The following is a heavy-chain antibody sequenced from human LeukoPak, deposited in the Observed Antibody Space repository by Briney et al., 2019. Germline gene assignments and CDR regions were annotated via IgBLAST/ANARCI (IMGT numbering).Heavy chain of an antibody. CDR3: ARGFGDYMVDYYYMDV. Sequence: GASVKVSYKASGYTFTSYDINWVRQATGQGLEWMGWMNPNSGNTGYAQKFQGRVTMTRNTSISTAYMELSSLRSEDTAVYYCARGFGDYMVDYYYMDVWGKGTTVTISS. D-gene: IGHD4-17*01. CDR1: GYTFTSYD. V-gene: IGHV1-8*01. J-gene: IGHJ6*03. CDR2: MNPNSGNT.